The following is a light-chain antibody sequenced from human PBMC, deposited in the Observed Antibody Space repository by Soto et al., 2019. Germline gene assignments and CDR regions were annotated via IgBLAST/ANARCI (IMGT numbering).Light chain of an antibody. CDR2: GAS. CDR3: QHYRTS. CDR1: QSVSSSY. J-gene: IGKJ4*01. Sequence: EIVLTQSPGTLSLSPGERVTLSCRASQSVSSSYLAWYQQKPGQAPRLLIYGASSMATGIPDRFSGSGSGTDFTLTITRLEPEDVAVYYCQHYRTSFGGGTKVEIK. V-gene: IGKV3-20*01.